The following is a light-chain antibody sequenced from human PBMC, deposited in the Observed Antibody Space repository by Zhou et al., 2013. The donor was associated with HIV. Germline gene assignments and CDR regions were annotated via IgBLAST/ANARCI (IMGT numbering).Light chain of an antibody. J-gene: IGKJ1*01. CDR2: DAS. V-gene: IGKV3-20*01. CDR3: QQYGNSPWT. CDR1: QSVSGSY. Sequence: EIVLTQSPGTLSLSPGERATLSCRASQSVSGSYLAWYQQKPGQAPRLFIYDASTRATGIPDRFSGSGSGTDFTLTISRLEPEDFAVYHCQQYGNSPWTFGQGTKVEIK.